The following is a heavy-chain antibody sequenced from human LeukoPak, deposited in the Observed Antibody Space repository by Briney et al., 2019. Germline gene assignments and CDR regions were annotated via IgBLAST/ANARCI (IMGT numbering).Heavy chain of an antibody. Sequence: PGGSQRLSCAASGFKFSDHYIDWVRQAPGKGLEWISYISSSGSTKYYADSVRGRFTISRDNAKKSLYLQMNSLRAEDTAVYYCARPSLATSWYNDFDLWGQGTMVTVSS. CDR3: ARPSLATSWYNDFDL. CDR2: ISSSGSTK. V-gene: IGHV3-11*01. D-gene: IGHD6-13*01. J-gene: IGHJ3*01. CDR1: GFKFSDHY.